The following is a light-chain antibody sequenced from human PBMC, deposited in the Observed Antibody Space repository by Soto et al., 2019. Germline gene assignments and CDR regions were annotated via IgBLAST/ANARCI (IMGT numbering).Light chain of an antibody. CDR1: QGISSA. J-gene: IGKJ4*01. CDR3: QQFNSYPLT. V-gene: IGKV1-13*02. Sequence: ALPLTQSPSSLSASVGDRVTITCRASQGISSALAWYQQKPGKPPKLLIYDASSLESGVPSRFSGSGSGTDFTLTISSLQPEDFATYYCQQFNSYPLTFGGGTKVEIK. CDR2: DAS.